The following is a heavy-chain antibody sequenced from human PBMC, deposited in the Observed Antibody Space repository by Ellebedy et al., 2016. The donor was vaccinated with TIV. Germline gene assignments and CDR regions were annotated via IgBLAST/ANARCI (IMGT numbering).Heavy chain of an antibody. J-gene: IGHJ5*02. CDR2: IDPNSGDT. V-gene: IGHV1-2*02. CDR1: GYTFTAFY. Sequence: AASVKVSCKASGYTFTAFYVHWVRQAPGQGLEWMGRIDPNSGDTKYAQKFQGRVSMTRDTSITTAYMELISLTSDDTAVYYCGRGIQSFDPWGQGTLVTVSS. CDR3: GRGIQSFDP.